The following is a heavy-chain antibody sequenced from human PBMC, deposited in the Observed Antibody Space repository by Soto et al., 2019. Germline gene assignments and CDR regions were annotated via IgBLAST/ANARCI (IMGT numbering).Heavy chain of an antibody. CDR3: AREPITMVRGVIRYYGMDI. D-gene: IGHD3-10*01. CDR1: GGSISGGGYY. V-gene: IGHV4-31*03. J-gene: IGHJ6*02. CDR2: IYYSGST. Sequence: PSETLCLTGTVSGGSISGGGYYWSWIRQHPGKGLEWIGYIYYSGSTYYNPSLKSRVTISVDTSKNQFSLKLSSVTAADTAVYYCAREPITMVRGVIRYYGMDIWGQGTTVTVSS.